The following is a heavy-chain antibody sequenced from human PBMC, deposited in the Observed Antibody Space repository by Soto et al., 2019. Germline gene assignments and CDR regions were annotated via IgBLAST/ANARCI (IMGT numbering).Heavy chain of an antibody. CDR3: ARDLNLGSFDY. Sequence: VGSLRLSCAASGFTFSSYSMNWVRQAPGKGLEWVSYISSSSSTIYYADSVKGRFTISRDNAKNSLYLQMNSLRAEDTAVYYCARDLNLGSFDYWGQGTLVTVSS. J-gene: IGHJ4*02. CDR1: GFTFSSYS. V-gene: IGHV3-48*01. CDR2: ISSSSSTI.